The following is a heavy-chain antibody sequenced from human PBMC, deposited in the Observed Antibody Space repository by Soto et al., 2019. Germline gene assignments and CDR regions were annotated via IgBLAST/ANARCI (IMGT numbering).Heavy chain of an antibody. CDR2: ISAYNGNT. Sequence: QVQXXXSGXXXXXXXXXXKVXXXASGYTFTSYGISWVRQAPGQGLEWMGWISAYNGNTNYAQKPQGRVTMTTDTSTSTAYMELRSLRSDDTAVYYCARVGSSSWYVQPNGYWGQGTLVTVSS. D-gene: IGHD6-13*01. CDR3: ARVGSSSWYVQPNGY. J-gene: IGHJ4*02. V-gene: IGHV1-18*01. CDR1: GYTFTSYG.